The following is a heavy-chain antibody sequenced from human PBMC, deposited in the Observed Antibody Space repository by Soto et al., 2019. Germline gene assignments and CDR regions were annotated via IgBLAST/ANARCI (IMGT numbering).Heavy chain of an antibody. Sequence: SVKVSCKASGGTFSSYTISWVRQAPGQGLEWMGRIIPILGIANYAQKFQGRVTITADKSTSTAYMELSSLRSEDTAVYYCARDIAAAGADAFDIWGQGTMVTVSS. D-gene: IGHD6-13*01. V-gene: IGHV1-69*04. CDR1: GGTFSSYT. CDR3: ARDIAAAGADAFDI. CDR2: IIPILGIA. J-gene: IGHJ3*02.